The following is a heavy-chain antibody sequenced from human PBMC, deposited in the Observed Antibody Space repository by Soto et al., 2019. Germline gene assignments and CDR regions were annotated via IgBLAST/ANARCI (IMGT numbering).Heavy chain of an antibody. D-gene: IGHD3-10*01. J-gene: IGHJ6*02. Sequence: SVKVSCKASGGTFSSYAISWVRQAPGQGLEWMGGIIPIFGTANYAQKFQGRVTITADESTSTAYMELSSLRSEDTAVYSCARVQGSGSYYGSYYYSGMDVWGQGTTVTGSS. CDR1: GGTFSSYA. CDR3: ARVQGSGSYYGSYYYSGMDV. V-gene: IGHV1-69*13. CDR2: IIPIFGTA.